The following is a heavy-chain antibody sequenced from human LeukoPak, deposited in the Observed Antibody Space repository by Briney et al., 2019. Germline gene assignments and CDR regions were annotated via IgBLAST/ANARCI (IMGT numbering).Heavy chain of an antibody. D-gene: IGHD6-13*01. V-gene: IGHV1-69*04. CDR2: IIPILGIA. CDR3: ASGPPLAAAGH. CDR1: GGTFSSYA. Sequence: SVKVSCKASGGTFSSYAISWVRQAPGQGLEWMGRIIPILGIANYAQKFQGRVTITADKSTSTAYMELSSLRSEDTAVYYCASGPPLAAAGHWGQGTLVTVSS. J-gene: IGHJ4*02.